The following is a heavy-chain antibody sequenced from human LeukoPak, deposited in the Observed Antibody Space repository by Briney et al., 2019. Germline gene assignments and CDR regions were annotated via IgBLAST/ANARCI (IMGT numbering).Heavy chain of an antibody. V-gene: IGHV4-4*07. J-gene: IGHJ4*02. Sequence: PSETLSLTCTVSGGSISSYYWSWIRQPAGKGLEWIGRIYTSGSTNYNPSLKSRVTISVDTSKNQFSLKLSSVTAADTAVYYCARDSSREYYGSGSYLDLFDYWGQGTLVTVSS. D-gene: IGHD3-10*01. CDR1: GGSISSYY. CDR2: IYTSGST. CDR3: ARDSSREYYGSGSYLDLFDY.